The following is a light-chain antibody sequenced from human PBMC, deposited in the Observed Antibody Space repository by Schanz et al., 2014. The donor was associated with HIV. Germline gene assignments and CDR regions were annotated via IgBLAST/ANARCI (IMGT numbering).Light chain of an antibody. CDR2: EVN. V-gene: IGLV2-8*01. CDR1: SGDVGGYDY. Sequence: QSALTQPPSASGSPGQSVTISCTGTSGDVGGYDYVSWYQQHPGKAPKLIISEVNKRPSGVPDRFSGSKSGNTASLTVSGLQAEDEADYYCSSYAGSNNLVFGGGTQLTVL. CDR3: SSYAGSNNLV. J-gene: IGLJ2*01.